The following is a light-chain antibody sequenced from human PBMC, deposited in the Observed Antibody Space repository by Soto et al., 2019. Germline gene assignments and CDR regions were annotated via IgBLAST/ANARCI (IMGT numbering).Light chain of an antibody. V-gene: IGKV1-39*01. Sequence: DIQMTQSPSSLSASVGDRVTITCRASQSISSYLNWYQQKPGKATKLLIYAASSLQSGVPSRFSGSGSGTDFTLTISSLQPEDSATYYCQQSYSTPFAFDPGTKVDI. CDR1: QSISSY. CDR2: AAS. CDR3: QQSYSTPFA. J-gene: IGKJ3*01.